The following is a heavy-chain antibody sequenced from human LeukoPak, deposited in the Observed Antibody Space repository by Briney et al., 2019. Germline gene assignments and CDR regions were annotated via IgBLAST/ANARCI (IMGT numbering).Heavy chain of an antibody. CDR2: ISGSSSYI. CDR1: GFTLSSYS. Sequence: GGSLRLSCAASGFTLSSYSMNWVRQAPGKGLEWVSSISGSSSYIYYADSVKGRFTISRDNAKNSLYLQMSSLRAEDTAVYYCARDNYYGMDVWGQGTTVTVS. CDR3: ARDNYYGMDV. J-gene: IGHJ6*02. V-gene: IGHV3-21*01.